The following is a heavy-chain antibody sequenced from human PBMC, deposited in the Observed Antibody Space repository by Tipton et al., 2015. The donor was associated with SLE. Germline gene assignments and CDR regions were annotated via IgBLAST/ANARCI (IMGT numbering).Heavy chain of an antibody. D-gene: IGHD3-3*01. J-gene: IGHJ3*02. CDR2: IYHSGST. CDR1: GKENSSGYY. V-gene: IGHV4-38-2*02. Sequence: LRLSCTDKGKENSSGYYWGWIRQPPGKGLEWIGSIYHSGSTYYNPSLKSRVTISVDTSKNQFSLKLSSVTAADTAVYYCARVLGCCSGYYTGFDAFDIWGQGTMVTVSS. CDR3: ARVLGCCSGYYTGFDAFDI.